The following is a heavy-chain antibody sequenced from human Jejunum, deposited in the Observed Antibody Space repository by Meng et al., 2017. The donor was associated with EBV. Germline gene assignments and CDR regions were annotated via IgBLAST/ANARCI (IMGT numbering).Heavy chain of an antibody. CDR1: GYTFPNYA. Sequence: QGQLVQSVSELRKPGTSVKISCKTAGYTFPNYAMNWVRQAPGQGLEWMAWINTKTGNPAYAQGFTGRFVFSLDMSVTTIYLQISSLEAEDTAIYYCARAVVGSTSLDYWGQGTLVTVFS. J-gene: IGHJ4*02. CDR3: ARAVVGSTSLDY. V-gene: IGHV7-4-1*02. CDR2: INTKTGNP. D-gene: IGHD1-26*01.